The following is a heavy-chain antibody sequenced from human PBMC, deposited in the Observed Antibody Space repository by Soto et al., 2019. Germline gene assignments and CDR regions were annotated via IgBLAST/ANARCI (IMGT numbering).Heavy chain of an antibody. D-gene: IGHD6-6*01. J-gene: IGHJ6*01. Sequence: SGTLSLTCAVSGGSICSSNWWSLGRQPPGKGLQWIGEIYHSGSTNYIPSLKSRVTISLDTSKNQFSLKLSSVTAADTAVYYCARGSSIAGLYYGMEVWGQGTTVNVSS. CDR1: GGSICSSNW. V-gene: IGHV4-4*02. CDR2: IYHSGST. CDR3: ARGSSIAGLYYGMEV.